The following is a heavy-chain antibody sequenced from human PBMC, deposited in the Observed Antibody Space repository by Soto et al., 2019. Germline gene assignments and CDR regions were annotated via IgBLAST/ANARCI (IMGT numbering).Heavy chain of an antibody. Sequence: GGSLRLSCAASGFTFSSYGMHWVRQAPGKGLEWVAVIWYDGSNKYYADSVKGRFTISRDNSKNTLYLQMNSLRAEDTAVYYCATDLGSQQYYFDYWGQGTLVTVSS. CDR1: GFTFSSYG. D-gene: IGHD3-16*01. CDR2: IWYDGSNK. J-gene: IGHJ4*02. V-gene: IGHV3-33*01. CDR3: ATDLGSQQYYFDY.